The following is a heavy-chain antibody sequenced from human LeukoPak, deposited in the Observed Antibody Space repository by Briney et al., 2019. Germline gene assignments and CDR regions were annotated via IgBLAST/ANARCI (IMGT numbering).Heavy chain of an antibody. V-gene: IGHV3-23*01. Sequence: GGSLRLSCAASGFTFSSYAMSWVRQAPGKGLEWVSAISGSGGSTYYADSVKGRFTISRDNSKNTLYLQMNSLRAEDTAVYYCAKDLASGVRVYYFDYWGQGTLVTVSS. CDR1: GFTFSSYA. J-gene: IGHJ4*02. CDR3: AKDLASGVRVYYFDY. CDR2: ISGSGGST. D-gene: IGHD3-10*01.